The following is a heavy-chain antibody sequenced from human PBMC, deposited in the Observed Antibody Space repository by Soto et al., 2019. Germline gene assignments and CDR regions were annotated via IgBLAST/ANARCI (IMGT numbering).Heavy chain of an antibody. CDR2: VTYDGRNE. V-gene: IGHV3-30*18. CDR1: GFMFSSYG. D-gene: IGHD3-3*01. J-gene: IGHJ4*02. CDR3: GKGKGVTRSGVVYFDY. Sequence: QVQLVESGGGVVQPGTSLRLSCEVSGFMFSSYGMFWVRQAPGKGLEWVAVVTYDGRNEYYGESVKGRFTISRDNPNNRLYLEMNSLRAEDTAVYYCGKGKGVTRSGVVYFDYWGLGTALTVSS.